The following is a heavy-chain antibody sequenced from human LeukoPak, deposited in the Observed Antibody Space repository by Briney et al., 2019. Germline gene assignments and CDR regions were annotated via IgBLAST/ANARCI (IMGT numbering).Heavy chain of an antibody. CDR3: ATVGPAVKNQKSDY. Sequence: SETLSLTCTVSGGSISTYYWSWIRQSPGKGLEWIAYIDYRGSTTYNPSLRSRVTISVDTSRNQFSLKLSSETAADTAVYYCATVGPAVKNQKSDYWGPGTLVTVSS. V-gene: IGHV4-59*01. J-gene: IGHJ4*02. D-gene: IGHD1-14*01. CDR2: IDYRGST. CDR1: GGSISTYY.